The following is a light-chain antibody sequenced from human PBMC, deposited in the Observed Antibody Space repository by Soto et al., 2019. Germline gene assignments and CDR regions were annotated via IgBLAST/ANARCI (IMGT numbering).Light chain of an antibody. J-gene: IGKJ2*01. CDR1: QGIRKD. CDR2: DAS. CDR3: LQHNSFPYT. V-gene: IGKV1-17*01. Sequence: DIQMTQSPLSLSASVGDRVTITCRASQGIRKDLGWYQQKPGRAPKRLIYDASSLQSGVPSRFSGSGSGTEFTLTISSLQPEDFATYYCLQHNSFPYTFGQGTKLNI.